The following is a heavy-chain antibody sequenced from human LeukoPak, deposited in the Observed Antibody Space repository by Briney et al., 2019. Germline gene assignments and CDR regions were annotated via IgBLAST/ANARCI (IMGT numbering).Heavy chain of an antibody. J-gene: IGHJ5*02. Sequence: SSETLSLTCAVYDGSFSGYYWSWIRQPPGKGLEWIGEINHSGSTNYNPSLKSRVTISVDTSKNQFSLKLSSVTAADTAVYYCVRDYATDWFDPWGQGTLVTVSS. CDR3: VRDYATDWFDP. V-gene: IGHV4-34*01. CDR1: DGSFSGYY. CDR2: INHSGST. D-gene: IGHD4-17*01.